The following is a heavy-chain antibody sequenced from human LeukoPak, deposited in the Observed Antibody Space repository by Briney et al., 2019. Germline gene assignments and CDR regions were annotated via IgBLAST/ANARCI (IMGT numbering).Heavy chain of an antibody. CDR3: AKQLTAGGYYFDY. CDR2: IKSDGSET. Sequence: GGSLRLSCAASGFTFSSYWMHWVRQAPGKGLMWVSRIKSDGSETSYADSVKGRFTISRDNARNTLYLQMNSLRPEDTAVYYCAKQLTAGGYYFDYWGQGTLVTVSS. J-gene: IGHJ4*02. CDR1: GFTFSSYW. V-gene: IGHV3-74*01. D-gene: IGHD1-1*01.